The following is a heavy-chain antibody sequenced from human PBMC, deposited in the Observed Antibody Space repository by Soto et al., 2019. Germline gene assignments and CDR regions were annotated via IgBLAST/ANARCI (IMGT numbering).Heavy chain of an antibody. Sequence: ESGGGFVHPGGSLRLSCEASGFTFSSYAMNWVRQAPGKGLEWVSASRGGGSSTYYADSVKGRFTISRDNSKNALYLQMDSLGAEDTAVYYCARAQGGFDYWGQGTLVTVSS. CDR3: ARAQGGFDY. CDR2: SRGGGSST. D-gene: IGHD3-16*01. J-gene: IGHJ4*02. V-gene: IGHV3-23*01. CDR1: GFTFSSYA.